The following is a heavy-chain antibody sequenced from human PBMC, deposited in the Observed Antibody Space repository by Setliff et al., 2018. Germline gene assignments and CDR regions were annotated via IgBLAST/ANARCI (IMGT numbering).Heavy chain of an antibody. CDR1: GFIFDNYA. Sequence: SLRLSCAASGFIFDNYAMHWVRQGPGKGLEWVSGINWNSGTREYADSVKGRFTISRDNAKNSLYLQMNTLRVDDTAVYYCARAHSSTLSVHDYWGQGTLVTVSS. V-gene: IGHV3-9*01. D-gene: IGHD2-2*01. CDR2: INWNSGTR. CDR3: ARAHSSTLSVHDY. J-gene: IGHJ4*02.